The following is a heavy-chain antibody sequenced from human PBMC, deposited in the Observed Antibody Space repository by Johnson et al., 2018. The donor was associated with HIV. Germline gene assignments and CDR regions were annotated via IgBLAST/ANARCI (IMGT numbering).Heavy chain of an antibody. CDR2: ISSRGNTR. V-gene: IGHV3-48*04. D-gene: IGHD6-19*01. CDR3: AKRRVAGDDAFDV. J-gene: IGHJ3*01. CDR1: GFNFSSNG. Sequence: VQLVESGGGVVQPGRSLRLSCAASGFNFSSNGMFWVRQAPDTGLEWVSYISSRGNTRYYADSVKGRLTISRDNAKKSLYLQMTSLRAEDTAMYYCAKRRVAGDDAFDVWGQGTMVIVSS.